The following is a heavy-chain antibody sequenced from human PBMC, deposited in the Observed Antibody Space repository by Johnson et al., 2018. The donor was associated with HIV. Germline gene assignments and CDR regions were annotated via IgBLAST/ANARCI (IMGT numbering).Heavy chain of an antibody. Sequence: QVQLVESGGGVVQPERSLRLSCAVSGFIFRDYYMSWIRQAPGEGLEWVAVISYDGSNKYYADSVKGRFIISRDNSKNTVYLEMNSLRPEDTAVYYCAKVHSSSSNGFDIWGQGTMVTVSS. D-gene: IGHD6-6*01. CDR3: AKVHSSSSNGFDI. CDR2: ISYDGSNK. CDR1: GFIFRDYY. V-gene: IGHV3-30*18. J-gene: IGHJ3*02.